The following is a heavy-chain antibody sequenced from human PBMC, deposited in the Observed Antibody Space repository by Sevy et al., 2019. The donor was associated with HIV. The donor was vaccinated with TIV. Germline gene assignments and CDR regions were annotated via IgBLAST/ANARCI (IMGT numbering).Heavy chain of an antibody. CDR1: GGTFSSYA. Sequence: ASVKVSCKASGGTFSSYAISWVRQAPGQGLEWMGGIIPIFGTANYAQKFQGRVTITADESTSTANMELSSLRSEDTAVYYCARDREVDPRFLGYWGQGTLVTVSS. J-gene: IGHJ4*02. CDR3: ARDREVDPRFLGY. D-gene: IGHD3-3*01. V-gene: IGHV1-69*13. CDR2: IIPIFGTA.